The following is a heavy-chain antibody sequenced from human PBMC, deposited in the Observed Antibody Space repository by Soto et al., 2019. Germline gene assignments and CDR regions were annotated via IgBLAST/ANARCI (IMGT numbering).Heavy chain of an antibody. CDR3: ARDRGRRGWFDP. J-gene: IGHJ5*02. V-gene: IGHV4-4*02. D-gene: IGHD3-16*01. CDR2: IYHSGGT. Sequence: QVQLQESGPGLVKPSGTLSLTCAVSGGSISSSNWWRLVRQPPGKGLEWIGEIYHSGGTNYNPSHKSRVPTSEDQSKNQFSLKLSTVTAADTAVYYCARDRGRRGWFDPWGQGTLVTVSS. CDR1: GGSISSSNW.